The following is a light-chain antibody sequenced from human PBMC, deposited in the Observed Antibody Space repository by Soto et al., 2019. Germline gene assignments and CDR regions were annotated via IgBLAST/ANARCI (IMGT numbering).Light chain of an antibody. V-gene: IGKV1-33*01. CDR3: QQNDNLPPT. CDR1: QDISNY. J-gene: IGKJ2*01. CDR2: DAS. Sequence: DIQMTQSPSSLSASVGDRVTITCQKSQDISNYLNRYQQKPGQAPKLLIYDASNLETGVPSRFSGSGSGTDFTFTISRLQPEDIATYYCQQNDNLPPTFGQGTKLEIK.